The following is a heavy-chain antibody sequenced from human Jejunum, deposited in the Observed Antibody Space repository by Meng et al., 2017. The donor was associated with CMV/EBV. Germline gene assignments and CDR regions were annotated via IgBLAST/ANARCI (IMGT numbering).Heavy chain of an antibody. CDR1: TYSPSS. Sequence: TYSPSSVPAIHNPPCKCLGSVAFIQNAESHNSYADSVKGRFTISRDNSKNTVSLQMNSLRVEDAGVYYCAKDKLQLTIRGYAMDVWGQGTTVTVSS. CDR3: AKDKLQLTIRGYAMDV. V-gene: IGHV3-30*02. CDR2: IQNAESHN. D-gene: IGHD5-24*01. J-gene: IGHJ6*02.